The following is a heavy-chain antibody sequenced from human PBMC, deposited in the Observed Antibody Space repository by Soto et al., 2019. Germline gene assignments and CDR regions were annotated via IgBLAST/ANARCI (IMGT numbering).Heavy chain of an antibody. D-gene: IGHD3-10*01. CDR1: GDSVSSNSAA. Sequence: SQTLSLTCAISGDSVSSNSAAWNWIRQSPSRGLEWLGGTYYRSKWYNDYTVSVKSRITINPDTSKNKFSLQLNSVTPEDTAVYFCARDSVLYYGSGSYYVPYYYYGMDVWGQGTTVTVSS. CDR3: ARDSVLYYGSGSYYVPYYYYGMDV. V-gene: IGHV6-1*01. J-gene: IGHJ6*02. CDR2: TYYRSKWYN.